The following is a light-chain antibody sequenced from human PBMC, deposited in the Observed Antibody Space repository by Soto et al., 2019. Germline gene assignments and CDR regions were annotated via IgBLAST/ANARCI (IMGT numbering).Light chain of an antibody. V-gene: IGKV1-12*01. J-gene: IGKJ5*01. CDR1: QTISSW. Sequence: DIQMTQSPSTLSASVGDRVTITCRASQTISSWLAWYQQKPGKAPKLLIYAASSLQSGVPARFSGSGSGTDFILTISSLQPEDFATYYCQQANSFPITFGQGTRLEIK. CDR2: AAS. CDR3: QQANSFPIT.